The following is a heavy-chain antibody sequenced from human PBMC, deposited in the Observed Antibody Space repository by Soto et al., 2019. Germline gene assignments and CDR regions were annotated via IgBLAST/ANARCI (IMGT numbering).Heavy chain of an antibody. V-gene: IGHV4-39*01. CDR1: GGSIISSSYY. CDR2: IYYSGST. D-gene: IGHD5-18*01. CDR3: ARLHLDGYSYGYFDY. Sequence: PETLSLTCTVSGGSIISSSYYFVCIRQPPGKGLEWIGSIYYSGSTYYNPSLKSRVTISVDTSKNQFSLKLSSVTAADTAVYYCARLHLDGYSYGYFDYWGQGTLVTVSS. J-gene: IGHJ4*02.